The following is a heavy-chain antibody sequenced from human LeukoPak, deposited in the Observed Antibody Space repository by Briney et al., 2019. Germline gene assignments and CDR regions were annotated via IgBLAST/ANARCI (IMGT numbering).Heavy chain of an antibody. CDR1: GFTFSSYW. CDR3: ARCISIFGVAYDY. Sequence: GGSLRLSCAASGFTFSSYWMSWVRQAPGKGLEWVANIKQDGSEKYYVDSVKGRFTISRDNAKNSLYLQMNSLRAEDTAVYYCARCISIFGVAYDYWGQGTLVTVSS. V-gene: IGHV3-7*01. D-gene: IGHD3-3*01. J-gene: IGHJ4*02. CDR2: IKQDGSEK.